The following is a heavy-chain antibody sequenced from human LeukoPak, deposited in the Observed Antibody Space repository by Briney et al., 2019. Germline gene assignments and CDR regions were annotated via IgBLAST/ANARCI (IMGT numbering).Heavy chain of an antibody. J-gene: IGHJ4*02. CDR2: ISGSGGST. CDR1: GFTFSSYA. V-gene: IGHV3-23*01. CDR3: ARDLESDDSSGYYPVG. Sequence: GSLRLSCAASGFTFSSYAMSWVRQAPGKGLEWVSTISGSGGSTYYADSVKGRFTISRDNAKNSLYLQMNSLRAEDTAVYYCARDLESDDSSGYYPVGWGQGTLVTVSS. D-gene: IGHD3-22*01.